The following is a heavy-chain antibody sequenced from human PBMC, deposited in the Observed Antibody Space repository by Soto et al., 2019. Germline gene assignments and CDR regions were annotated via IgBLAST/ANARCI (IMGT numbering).Heavy chain of an antibody. D-gene: IGHD4-4*01. Sequence: PXQTLPVPLSVACYCISSGVYWAWVRQTPGKGLEWIGSFYQTVSAYYKPSLQSRVTISVDIPKNPSSLDLKSVTAPDTAVYCCAREMGHSKPFDDWGQGTQVTVSS. CDR3: AREMGHSKPFDD. CDR1: CYCISSGVY. J-gene: IGHJ4*02. CDR2: FYQTVSA. V-gene: IGHV4-38-2*02.